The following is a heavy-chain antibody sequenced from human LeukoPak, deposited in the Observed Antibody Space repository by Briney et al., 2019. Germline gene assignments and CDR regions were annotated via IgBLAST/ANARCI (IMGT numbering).Heavy chain of an antibody. CDR2: IYYSGST. Sequence: SETLSPTCTVSGGSISSYYWSWIRQPTGKGLEWIGYIYYSGSTNYNPSLKSRVTISVDTSENQFSLKLSSVTAADTAVYYCARGRLSYQLPDQHYFDYWGQGTLVTVSS. CDR1: GGSISSYY. CDR3: ARGRLSYQLPDQHYFDY. J-gene: IGHJ4*02. V-gene: IGHV4-59*01. D-gene: IGHD2-2*01.